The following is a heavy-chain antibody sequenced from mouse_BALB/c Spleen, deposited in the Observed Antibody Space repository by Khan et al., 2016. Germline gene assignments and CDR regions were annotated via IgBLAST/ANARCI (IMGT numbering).Heavy chain of an antibody. CDR1: GFSLTSYG. V-gene: IGHV2-9*02. CDR2: IWAGGST. J-gene: IGHJ2*01. D-gene: IGHD1-3*01. Sequence: VQLQESGPGLVASSQSLSITCTVSGFSLTSYGVHWVRQPPGKGLEWLGVIWAGGSTNYNSAPMSRLSISKDNSKSQVFLTMNSLQTDDTAMYYCARREDIWGQGTTLTVSS. CDR3: ARREDI.